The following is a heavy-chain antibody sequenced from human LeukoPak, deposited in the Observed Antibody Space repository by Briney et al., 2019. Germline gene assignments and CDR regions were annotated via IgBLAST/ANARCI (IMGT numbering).Heavy chain of an antibody. D-gene: IGHD3-10*01. Sequence: GGSLRLSCAASGFTHDDYTMHWVRPAPWRGVEWVAGICWNSGSIGYADSVNCRFTITRDNAKNSLYLQMNSLRAEDTALYYCVKERITMVRGALDYWGQGTLVTVSS. CDR1: GFTHDDYT. J-gene: IGHJ4*02. CDR2: ICWNSGSI. V-gene: IGHV3-9*01. CDR3: VKERITMVRGALDY.